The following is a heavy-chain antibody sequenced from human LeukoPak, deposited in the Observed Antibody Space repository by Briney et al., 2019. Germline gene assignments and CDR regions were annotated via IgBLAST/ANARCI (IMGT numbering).Heavy chain of an antibody. CDR1: GYTFSSYG. V-gene: IGHV1-18*01. Sequence: GASVKVSCKASGYTFSSYGINWVRQAPGQGLEWMGWISAYNGNTNYAQKVQGRVTMTTDTSTSTVYMELRSLRSDDTAVYYCARDLTNYYYYYYGMDVWGQGTTVTVSS. D-gene: IGHD1-1*01. CDR3: ARDLTNYYYYYYGMDV. J-gene: IGHJ6*02. CDR2: ISAYNGNT.